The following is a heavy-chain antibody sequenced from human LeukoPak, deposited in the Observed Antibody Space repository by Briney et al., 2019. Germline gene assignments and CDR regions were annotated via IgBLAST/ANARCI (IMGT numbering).Heavy chain of an antibody. CDR1: GGTFSSYA. J-gene: IGHJ4*02. CDR3: ARGRCLGSPDCFYFDS. Sequence: ASVKVSCKASGGTFSSYAISWVRQAPGQGLEWMGKMNPDSGNTGYVQKFQGRVTITWDTSITTAFLEVTSLRSEDTSVYYCARGRCLGSPDCFYFDSWGRGTLVTVSS. CDR2: MNPDSGNT. D-gene: IGHD5/OR15-5a*01. V-gene: IGHV1-8*03.